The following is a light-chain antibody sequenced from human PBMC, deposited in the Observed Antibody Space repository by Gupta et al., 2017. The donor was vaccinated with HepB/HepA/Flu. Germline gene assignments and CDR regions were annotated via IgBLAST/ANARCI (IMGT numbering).Light chain of an antibody. CDR3: CSYVILYSLA. J-gene: IGLJ2*01. CDR1: SNDVGGSNY. V-gene: IGLV2-11*01. CDR2: DVD. Sequence: QSTLPQPPSVSGPPGQSVTISCTGTSNDVGGSNYLSWYQQHPGKAPRLLIYDVDKRPSGVPDRFVGSKSGNTASLTISGLQTADEADYYCCSYVILYSLAFGGGTKVTVL.